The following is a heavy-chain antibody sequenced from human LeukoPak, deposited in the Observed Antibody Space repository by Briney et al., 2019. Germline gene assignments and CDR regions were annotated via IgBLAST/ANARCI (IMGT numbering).Heavy chain of an antibody. J-gene: IGHJ4*02. CDR1: RFTFGSYA. Sequence: GGSLRLSCAASRFTFGSYAMSWVRQAPGKGLDWVSAISGSGGSTYYADSVKGRYTISRDNSKNTLYLQMNSLRAEDTAVYYCAKDLPMTPRGYWGQGTLVTVSS. V-gene: IGHV3-23*01. CDR2: ISGSGGST. D-gene: IGHD3-10*01. CDR3: AKDLPMTPRGY.